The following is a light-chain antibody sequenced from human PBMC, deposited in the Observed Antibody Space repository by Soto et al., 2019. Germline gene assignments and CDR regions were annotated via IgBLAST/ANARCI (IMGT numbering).Light chain of an antibody. CDR3: MQALQTPFT. J-gene: IGKJ3*01. CDR2: LGS. V-gene: IGKV2-28*01. CDR1: QSLLHSNGYNY. Sequence: DIVMTQSPLSLPVTPGEPASISCRSSQSLLHSNGYNYLDWYLQKPGQSPQLLIYLGSNRASGVPYRFSGSGSGTDFTLKISRVEAEDVAVYYCMQALQTPFTFGHGTKVDIK.